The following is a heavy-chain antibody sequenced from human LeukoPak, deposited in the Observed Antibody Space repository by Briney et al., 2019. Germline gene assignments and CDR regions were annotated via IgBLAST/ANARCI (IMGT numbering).Heavy chain of an antibody. CDR1: GFTFSSYG. V-gene: IGHV3-33*01. Sequence: PGGSLRLSCAASGFTFSSYGMHWVRQAPGKGLEWVAVIWYDGSNKYYADSVKGRFTISRDNSKNTLYLQMNGLRAEDTAVYYCARVATAAGIGDAFDIWGQGTMVTVSS. J-gene: IGHJ3*02. CDR2: IWYDGSNK. CDR3: ARVATAAGIGDAFDI. D-gene: IGHD6-13*01.